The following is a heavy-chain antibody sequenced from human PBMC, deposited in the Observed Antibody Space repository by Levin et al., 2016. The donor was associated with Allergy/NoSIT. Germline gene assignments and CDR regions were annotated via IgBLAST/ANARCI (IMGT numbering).Heavy chain of an antibody. CDR2: ITGESNA. D-gene: IGHD3-16*01. CDR1: AFGLSGYW. CDR3: ARDKGGSYILEE. J-gene: IGHJ4*02. Sequence: GGSLRLSCAASAFGLSGYWIHWVRQTPGKGLEYVARITGESNAIYADTVKGRFTISRDNAKNTLYLEMNSLRAEDTAVYYCARDKGGSYILEEWGQGTLVTVSS. V-gene: IGHV3-74*01.